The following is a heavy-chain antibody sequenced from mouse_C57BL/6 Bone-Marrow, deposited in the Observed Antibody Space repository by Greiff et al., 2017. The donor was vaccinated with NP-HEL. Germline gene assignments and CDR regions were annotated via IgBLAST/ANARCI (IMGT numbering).Heavy chain of an antibody. J-gene: IGHJ3*01. CDR2: ISSGGSYT. V-gene: IGHV5-6*01. Sequence: DVHLVESGGDLVKPGGSLKLSCAASGFTFSSYGMSWVRQTPDKRLEWVATISSGGSYTYYPDSVKGRFTISRDNAKNTLYLQMSSLKSEDTAMYYCARHFYYGSSSWFAYWGQGTLVTVSA. CDR1: GFTFSSYG. D-gene: IGHD1-1*01. CDR3: ARHFYYGSSSWFAY.